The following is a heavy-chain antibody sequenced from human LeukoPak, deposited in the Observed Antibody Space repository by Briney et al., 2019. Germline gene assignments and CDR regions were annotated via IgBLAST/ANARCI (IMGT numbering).Heavy chain of an antibody. CDR1: GYTFTSYD. CDR3: ARLVSVVVVPAEDYYYMDV. J-gene: IGHJ6*03. Sequence: ASVKVSCKASGYTFTSYDINWVRLATGQGLEWMGWMNPNSGNTGYAQKFQGRVTITADKSTSTAYMELSSLRSEDTAVYYCARLVSVVVVPAEDYYYMDVWGKGTTVTVSS. V-gene: IGHV1-8*01. D-gene: IGHD2-2*01. CDR2: MNPNSGNT.